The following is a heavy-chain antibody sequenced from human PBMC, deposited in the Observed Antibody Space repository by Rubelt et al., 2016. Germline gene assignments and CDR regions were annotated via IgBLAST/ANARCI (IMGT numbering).Heavy chain of an antibody. D-gene: IGHD6-13*01. CDR3: ARKRVAAAGIEDY. Sequence: SSYGMYWVRQAPGKGLEWAAIIWYDGRNKYYADSVKGRFTISRDNSKNTLYLQINSLRAEDTAMYYCARKRVAAAGIEDYWGQGTLVTVSS. CDR2: IWYDGRNK. V-gene: IGHV3-33*01. CDR1: SSYG. J-gene: IGHJ4*02.